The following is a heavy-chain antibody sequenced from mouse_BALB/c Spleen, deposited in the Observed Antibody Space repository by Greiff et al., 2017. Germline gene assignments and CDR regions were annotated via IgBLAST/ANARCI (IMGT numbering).Heavy chain of an antibody. CDR1: GYTFTSYW. D-gene: IGHD2-12*01. Sequence: VQLQQSGAELAKPGASVKMSCKASGYTFTSYWMHWVKQRPGQGLEWIGYINPSTGYTEYNQKFKDKATLTADKSSSTAYMQLSSLTSEDSAVYYCAREDDLYAMDYWGQGTSVTVSS. J-gene: IGHJ4*01. V-gene: IGHV1-7*01. CDR2: INPSTGYT. CDR3: AREDDLYAMDY.